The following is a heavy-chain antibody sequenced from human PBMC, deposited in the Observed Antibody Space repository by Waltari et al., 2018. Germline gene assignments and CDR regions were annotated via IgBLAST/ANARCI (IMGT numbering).Heavy chain of an antibody. J-gene: IGHJ4*02. D-gene: IGHD2-2*03. CDR2: IYQDGSA. V-gene: IGHV4-38-2*01. CDR1: GYSINSGYY. Sequence: QVQLQESGPGLLKPSETLSLTCGVSGYSINSGYYWGWNRRPPGKGLEGIGPIYQDGSALYNQALKRRLTLSMDQAKNEFSLKRSSVTAADTAVYYCTRQVLGYCTSAPCRRLDSWGQGTLVTVSS. CDR3: TRQVLGYCTSAPCRRLDS.